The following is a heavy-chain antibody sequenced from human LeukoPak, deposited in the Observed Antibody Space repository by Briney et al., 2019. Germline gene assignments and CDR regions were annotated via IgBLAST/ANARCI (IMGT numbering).Heavy chain of an antibody. CDR1: GFSCSTHS. Sequence: GGSLRLSCAASGFSCSTHSMTWVRLAPGKGLEWLSFISISGSSRHYADSVKGRFTISRDNAENSVYLQMNSLRTEDTAVYYCARGGIPHYSDNTGYFFGQFWGQGTRVTVSS. V-gene: IGHV3-48*04. CDR2: ISISGSSR. D-gene: IGHD3-22*01. J-gene: IGHJ4*02. CDR3: ARGGIPHYSDNTGYFFGQF.